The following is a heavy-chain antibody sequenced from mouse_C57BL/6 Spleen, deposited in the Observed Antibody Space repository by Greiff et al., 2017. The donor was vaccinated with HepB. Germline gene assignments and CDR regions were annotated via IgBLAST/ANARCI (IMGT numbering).Heavy chain of an antibody. J-gene: IGHJ1*03. CDR3: AFITTYWYFDV. CDR2: IHPSDSDT. V-gene: IGHV1-74*01. Sequence: QVQLQQPGAELVKPGASVKVSCKASGYTFTSYWMHWVKQRPGQGLEWIGRIHPSDSDTNYNQKFKGKATLTVDKSSSTAYMQLSSLTSEDSAVYYCAFITTYWYFDVWGTGTTVTVSS. D-gene: IGHD1-1*01. CDR1: GYTFTSYW.